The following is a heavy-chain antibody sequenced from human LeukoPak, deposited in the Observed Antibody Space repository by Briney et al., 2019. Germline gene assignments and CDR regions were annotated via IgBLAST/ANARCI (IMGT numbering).Heavy chain of an antibody. CDR2: ISSSGSTI. J-gene: IGHJ4*02. CDR3: AREATRAFDY. D-gene: IGHD4-11*01. Sequence: SGGSLRLSCAASGFTFSSYEMNWVRQAPGKGLEWVSYISSSGSTIYYADSVKGRFTTSRDNSKNTLYLQMNSLRAEDTAVYYCAREATRAFDYWGQGTLVTVSS. V-gene: IGHV3-48*03. CDR1: GFTFSSYE.